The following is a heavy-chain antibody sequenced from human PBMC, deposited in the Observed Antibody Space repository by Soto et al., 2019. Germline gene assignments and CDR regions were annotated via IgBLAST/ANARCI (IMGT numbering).Heavy chain of an antibody. D-gene: IGHD2-15*01. V-gene: IGHV5-51*01. J-gene: IGHJ4*02. CDR1: GYSFTSYW. CDR2: IYPGDSDT. Sequence: GESLKISCKGSGYSFTSYWIGWVRQMPGKGLEWMGIIYPGDSDTRYSPSFQGQVTISADKSISTAYLQWSSLKATDTAVYYCARTGHCSGGSCYFDYWGQGTLVTVSS. CDR3: ARTGHCSGGSCYFDY.